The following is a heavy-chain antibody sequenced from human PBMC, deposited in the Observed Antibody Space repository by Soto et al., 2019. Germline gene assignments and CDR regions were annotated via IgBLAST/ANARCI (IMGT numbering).Heavy chain of an antibody. V-gene: IGHV1-8*01. CDR3: ARGARYCSGGSCRSNYYGMDV. Sequence: QVQLVQSGAEVKKPGASVKVSCKASGYTFTSYDINWVRQATGQGLEWMGWMNPNSGNTGYAQKLRGRGTMNRKTPTSTAYMERSSLRSEDTAVYYCARGARYCSGGSCRSNYYGMDVWGQGTTVPVSS. J-gene: IGHJ6*02. CDR2: MNPNSGNT. CDR1: GYTFTSYD. D-gene: IGHD2-15*01.